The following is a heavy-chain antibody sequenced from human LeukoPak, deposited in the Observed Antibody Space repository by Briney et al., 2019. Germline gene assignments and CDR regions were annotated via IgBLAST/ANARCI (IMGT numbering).Heavy chain of an antibody. CDR2: IYYSGST. CDR3: VRDDGYGPYNCFDS. CDR1: GGSISSYY. D-gene: IGHD5-12*01. J-gene: IGHJ5*01. V-gene: IGHV4-59*01. Sequence: PSETLSLTCTVSGGSISSYYWNWIRQPPGKGLEWIGNIYYSGSTNYNPSLKSRVTMSVDTSKNQFSLKLSSVTAADTAMYFCVRDDGYGPYNCFDSWGQGTLVTVSS.